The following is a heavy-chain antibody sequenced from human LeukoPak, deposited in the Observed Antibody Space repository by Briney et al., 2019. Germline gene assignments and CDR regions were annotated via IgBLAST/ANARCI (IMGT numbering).Heavy chain of an antibody. CDR3: ARRIAAAGVGIVY. J-gene: IGHJ4*02. CDR1: GHTFTSYY. D-gene: IGHD6-13*01. V-gene: IGHV1-8*01. CDR2: MNPDSGNT. Sequence: ASVKDSCKASGHTFTSYYINWVRQATGQGLEWMGWMNPDSGNTGYAHKFQGRVTMTRNPSISTAYMELSSLTSEDTAVYYCARRIAAAGVGIVYWGQGTLVTVSS.